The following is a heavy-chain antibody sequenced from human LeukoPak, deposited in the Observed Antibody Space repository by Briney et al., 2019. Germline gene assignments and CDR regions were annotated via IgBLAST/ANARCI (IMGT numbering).Heavy chain of an antibody. D-gene: IGHD6-13*01. CDR2: ISAIDSTT. J-gene: IGHJ5*02. CDR1: GFTFSNYE. V-gene: IGHV3-48*03. CDR3: ARGLASSNWPHWFDP. Sequence: GGSLRLSCAASGFTFSNYEMNWVRQAPGKGLEGVSYISAIDSTTYYADPVKGQFTISRDNAKNSLYLQMNSLRVEDTAVYHCARGLASSNWPHWFDPWGQGTLVSVSS.